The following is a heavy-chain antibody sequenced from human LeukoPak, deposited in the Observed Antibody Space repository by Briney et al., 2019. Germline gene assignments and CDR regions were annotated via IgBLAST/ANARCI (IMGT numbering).Heavy chain of an antibody. V-gene: IGHV3-48*03. J-gene: IGHJ5*02. CDR1: GFTFTSYE. D-gene: IGHD1-1*01. CDR2: ISSSGSTI. CDR3: ARDDWNDGNWFDP. Sequence: GGSLRLSCAASGFTFTSYEMNRVRQAPGKGLEWVSYISSSGSTIYYADSVKGRFTISRDNAKNSLYLQMNSLRAEDTAVYYCARDDWNDGNWFDPWGQGTLVTVSS.